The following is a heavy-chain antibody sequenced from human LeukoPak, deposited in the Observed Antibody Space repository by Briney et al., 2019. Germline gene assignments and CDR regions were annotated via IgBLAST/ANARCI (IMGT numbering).Heavy chain of an antibody. J-gene: IGHJ4*02. CDR1: GYTFTGYY. V-gene: IGHV1-2*02. CDR2: INPNSGGT. D-gene: IGHD3-22*01. Sequence: ASVKVSCKASGYTFTGYYMHWVRQAPGQGLEWMGWINPNSGGTNYAQKFQGRVTMTRDTSISTAYMELSRLRSDDTAVYYCARGTYDSSGYYYPDLDYWGQGTLVTVSS. CDR3: ARGTYDSSGYYYPDLDY.